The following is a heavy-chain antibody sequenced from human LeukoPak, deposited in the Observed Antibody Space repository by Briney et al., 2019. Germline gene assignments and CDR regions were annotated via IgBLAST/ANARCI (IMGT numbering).Heavy chain of an antibody. D-gene: IGHD2-2*01. CDR2: ISGSGGST. Sequence: PGGSLRLSCEVSGFPFTLYNMNWVRQAPGKGLEWVSAISGSGGSTYYADSVKGRFTISRDNSKNTLYLQMNSLRAEDTAVYYCAKGKYQLLPLQLGPWGQGTLVTVSS. CDR1: GFPFTLYN. J-gene: IGHJ5*02. CDR3: AKGKYQLLPLQLGP. V-gene: IGHV3-23*01.